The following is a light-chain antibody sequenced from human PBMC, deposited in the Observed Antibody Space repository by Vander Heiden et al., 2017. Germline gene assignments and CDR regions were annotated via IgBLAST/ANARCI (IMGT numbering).Light chain of an antibody. CDR1: QSISSNF. CDR3: QQYGSSPPT. V-gene: IGKV3-20*01. J-gene: IGKJ1*01. CDR2: GTS. Sequence: DIVLTLSPGTLSASPGERATLSCRASQSISSNFYAWYQQKPGQATRLLIYGTSTRARGIPDRFSGSGCGKDFSLTISRLEPEDFAVYCCQQYGSSPPTFGQGTKVEIK.